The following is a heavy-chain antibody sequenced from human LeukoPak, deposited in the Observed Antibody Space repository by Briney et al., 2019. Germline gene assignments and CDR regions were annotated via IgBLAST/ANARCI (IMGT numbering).Heavy chain of an antibody. CDR2: IYSGGNT. CDR3: ARRAGGYSHPYDY. D-gene: IGHD4-23*01. Sequence: PGESLTLAWAVSGLTLSGNYMSWDRQPPGKGMEWVSLIYSGGNTYSAASVKGRFTISRDNSKNTLYLQMNSLRAEDTAVYYCARRAGGYSHPYDYWGQGILVTVSS. CDR1: GLTLSGNY. V-gene: IGHV3-53*01. J-gene: IGHJ4*02.